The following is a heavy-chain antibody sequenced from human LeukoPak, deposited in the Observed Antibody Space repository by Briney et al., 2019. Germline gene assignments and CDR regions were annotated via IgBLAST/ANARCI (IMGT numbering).Heavy chain of an antibody. J-gene: IGHJ3*02. D-gene: IGHD2-15*01. Sequence: SSVKVSCKASGGTFSSYAISWVRQAPGQPLEWMGEIIPIFGTANYAQKFQGRVTITADKSTSTAYMELSSLRSEDTAVYYCARDGGYCSGGSCYSYAFDIWGQGTMVTVSS. CDR1: GGTFSSYA. CDR3: ARDGGYCSGGSCYSYAFDI. V-gene: IGHV1-69*06. CDR2: IIPIFGTA.